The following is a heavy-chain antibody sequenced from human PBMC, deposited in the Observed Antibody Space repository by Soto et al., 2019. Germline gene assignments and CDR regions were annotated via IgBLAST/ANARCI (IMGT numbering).Heavy chain of an antibody. V-gene: IGHV3-23*01. CDR1: GFTFSIYA. J-gene: IGHJ4*02. D-gene: IGHD3-16*01. CDR2: ISGSGGST. CDR3: ATVLFPDYADSGVPFRPADY. Sequence: PGGSLRLSCAASGFTFSIYAMSWVRQGPGKGLEWVSAISGSGGSTYYADSVKGRFTISRDNSKNTLYLQMNSLRAEDTAVYYCATVLFPDYADSGVPFRPADYWGQGTQVTVSS.